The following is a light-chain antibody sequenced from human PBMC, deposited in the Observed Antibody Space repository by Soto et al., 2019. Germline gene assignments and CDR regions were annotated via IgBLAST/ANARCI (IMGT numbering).Light chain of an antibody. V-gene: IGLV2-8*01. J-gene: IGLJ2*01. CDR3: SSYGGSNNFVV. Sequence: QSALTQPPSASGSPGQSVTISCTGTSSDIGGNNFVSWYQHHPGKAPKLMLYDVIKLPSGVPARCSGSKSGNTASLTVSGLQAEDEADYYCSSYGGSNNFVVFGGGTKLTVL. CDR2: DVI. CDR1: SSDIGGNNF.